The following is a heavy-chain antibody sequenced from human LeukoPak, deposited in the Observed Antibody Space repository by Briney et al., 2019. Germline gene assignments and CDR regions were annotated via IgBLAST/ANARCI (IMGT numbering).Heavy chain of an antibody. Sequence: PSVTLSLKCTVYAGSINSYYWGWVRQPAGKGLKWMGRLYTTGTTHYSPSLKSRLTMSVDTSKNQFSLNLKSVTAADTALYFCGRQGYTASYYFVDYWSQGTLVTVSS. V-gene: IGHV4-4*07. CDR2: LYTTGTT. CDR3: GRQGYTASYYFVDY. J-gene: IGHJ4*02. D-gene: IGHD1-26*01. CDR1: AGSINSYY.